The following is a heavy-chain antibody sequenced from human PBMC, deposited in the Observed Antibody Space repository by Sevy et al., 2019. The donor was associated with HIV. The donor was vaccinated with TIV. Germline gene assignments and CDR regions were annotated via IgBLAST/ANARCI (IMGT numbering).Heavy chain of an antibody. CDR1: GYTLTELS. CDR3: ATHLNDFRDGGVWFDP. D-gene: IGHD3-3*01. Sequence: GESLKISCKVSGYTLTELSMHWVRQAPGKGLEWMGGFDPEDGETIYAQKFQGRVTMTEDTSTDTAYMELSSLRSEDTAVYYCATHLNDFRDGGVWFDPWGQGTLVTVSS. V-gene: IGHV1-24*01. CDR2: FDPEDGET. J-gene: IGHJ5*02.